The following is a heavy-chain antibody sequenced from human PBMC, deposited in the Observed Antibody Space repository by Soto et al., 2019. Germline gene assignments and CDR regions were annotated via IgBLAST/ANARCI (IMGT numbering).Heavy chain of an antibody. D-gene: IGHD2-2*01. J-gene: IGHJ6*02. Sequence: GGSLRLSCAASGFTFSSYAMSWVRQAPGKGLEWVSAISGSGGSTYYADSVKGRFTISRDNSKNTLYLQMNSLRAEDTAVYYCASHWVGYCSSTSCYPTFVWGQGTTVTVSS. V-gene: IGHV3-23*01. CDR3: ASHWVGYCSSTSCYPTFV. CDR1: GFTFSSYA. CDR2: ISGSGGST.